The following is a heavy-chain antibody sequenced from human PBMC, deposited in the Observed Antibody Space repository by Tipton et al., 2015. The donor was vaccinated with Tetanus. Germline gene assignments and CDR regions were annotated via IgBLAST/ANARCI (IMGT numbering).Heavy chain of an antibody. D-gene: IGHD6-19*01. J-gene: IGHJ4*02. V-gene: IGHV5-10-1*01. Sequence: QLVQSGAEVKKPGESLRISCKGSGYSFTSYWISWVRQMPGKGLEWTGRIDPSDSYTNYSPSFQGHVPISADKSISTAYLQWSSLKASDTAMYYCARLQTIGAVAGTRRDYWGQGTLVTVSS. CDR1: GYSFTSYW. CDR3: ARLQTIGAVAGTRRDY. CDR2: IDPSDSYT.